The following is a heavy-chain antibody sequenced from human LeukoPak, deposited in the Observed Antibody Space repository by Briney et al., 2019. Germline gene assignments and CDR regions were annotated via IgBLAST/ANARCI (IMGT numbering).Heavy chain of an antibody. CDR2: ISYDGSNK. CDR1: GFTFSSYE. J-gene: IGHJ6*03. Sequence: GGSLRLSCAASGFTFSSYEMNWVRQAPGKGLEWVAVISYDGSNKYYADSVKGRFTISRDNSKNTLYLQMNSLRAEDTAVYYCARDWYSSSSYYYMDVWGKGTTVSVSS. D-gene: IGHD6-6*01. CDR3: ARDWYSSSSYYYMDV. V-gene: IGHV3-30*04.